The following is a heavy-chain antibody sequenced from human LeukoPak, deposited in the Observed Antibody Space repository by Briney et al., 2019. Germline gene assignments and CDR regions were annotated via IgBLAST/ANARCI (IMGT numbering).Heavy chain of an antibody. CDR2: ISSSSSTI. V-gene: IGHV3-48*01. D-gene: IGHD3-3*01. CDR3: AKDHTEYFWSGY. CDR1: GFTFSSYS. Sequence: GGSLRLSCAASGFTFSSYSMNWVRQAPGKGLEWVSYISSSSSTIYYADSVKGRFTISRDNSKNTLYLQMNSLRAEDTAVYYCAKDHTEYFWSGYWGQGTLVTVSS. J-gene: IGHJ4*02.